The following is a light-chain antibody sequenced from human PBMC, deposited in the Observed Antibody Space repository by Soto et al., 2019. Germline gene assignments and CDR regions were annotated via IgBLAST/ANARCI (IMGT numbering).Light chain of an antibody. J-gene: IGKJ1*01. CDR1: HYIYSN. CDR2: RAS. CDR3: QQYHNLWT. V-gene: IGKV3-15*01. Sequence: EIVMTQSPATLSVSPGERATLSCTASHYIYSNVAWFQQRPGQAPRLLIYRASTRATGTPARFTGSGYGTEFTLTITSLQSEDFALYYCQQYHNLWTFGQGTKVDIK.